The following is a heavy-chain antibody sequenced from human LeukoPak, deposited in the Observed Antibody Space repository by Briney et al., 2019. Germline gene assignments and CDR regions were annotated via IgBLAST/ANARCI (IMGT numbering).Heavy chain of an antibody. CDR3: ANFVGATPDAFDI. J-gene: IGHJ3*02. Sequence: GGSLRLSCAASGFTFSSYAMSWVRQAPGKGLEWVSAISGSGGSTYYADSVKGRFTISRDNSKNTLYLQMNSLRAEDTAVYYCANFVGATPDAFDIWGQGTMVTVSS. CDR1: GFTFSSYA. D-gene: IGHD1-26*01. CDR2: ISGSGGST. V-gene: IGHV3-23*01.